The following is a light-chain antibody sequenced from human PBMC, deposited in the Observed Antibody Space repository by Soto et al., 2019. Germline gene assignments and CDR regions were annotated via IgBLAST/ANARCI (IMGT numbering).Light chain of an antibody. CDR1: RTLLRGY. Sequence: EVTLTQSPATVSLSPGETATLSCGASRTLLRGYLAWYQQRPGLAPRLIIYDVSRRATGIPDRFSGSGSGTEFTPSISRVEPEDFAVYYCQNYDGSWTFGQGTKVEIK. J-gene: IGKJ1*01. CDR2: DVS. V-gene: IGKV3D-20*01. CDR3: QNYDGSWT.